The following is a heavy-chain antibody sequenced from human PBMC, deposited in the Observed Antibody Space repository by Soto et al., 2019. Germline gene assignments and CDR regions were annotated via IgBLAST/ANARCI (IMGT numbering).Heavy chain of an antibody. CDR1: GYTFTDYY. Sequence: QVQLVQSGAEVKKPGASVKVSCKASGYTFTDYYMHWVRQAPGQGLEWMGWINPNNGDTNFAQKFQGRVTMTRDTSISTAYMDLSRLRSDDTAVYYCARDRDSDYAFYYFDFWGQGTLVTVS. CDR3: ARDRDSDYAFYYFDF. CDR2: INPNNGDT. J-gene: IGHJ4*02. D-gene: IGHD4-4*01. V-gene: IGHV1-2*02.